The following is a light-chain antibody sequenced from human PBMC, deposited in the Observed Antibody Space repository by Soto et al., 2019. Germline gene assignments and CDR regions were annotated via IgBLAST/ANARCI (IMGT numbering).Light chain of an antibody. CDR2: DAS. J-gene: IGKJ4*01. Sequence: DIQLTQSPSFLYASVRDRVTITCRASQGISTYLAWYQQRPGKAPKLLIYDASTLQSGVPSRFSGSRSGTEFTLTISSLQPEDLATYYCQQLNGYVALAFGGGTKVDIK. CDR3: QQLNGYVALA. CDR1: QGISTY. V-gene: IGKV1-9*01.